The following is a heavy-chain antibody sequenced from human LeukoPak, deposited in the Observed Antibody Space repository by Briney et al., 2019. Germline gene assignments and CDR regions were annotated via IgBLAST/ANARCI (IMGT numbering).Heavy chain of an antibody. Sequence: SQTLSLTCAISGDSISSNSAAWNWIRQSPSRGLEWLGRTYYTSKWYNDYAVSVKSRITINPDTSKNQFSLQLNSVTPEDTAVYYCATERAQHQNIVVVPAAIDYWGQGTLVTVSS. CDR1: GDSISSNSAA. D-gene: IGHD2-2*01. CDR3: ATERAQHQNIVVVPAAIDY. J-gene: IGHJ4*02. V-gene: IGHV6-1*01. CDR2: TYYTSKWYN.